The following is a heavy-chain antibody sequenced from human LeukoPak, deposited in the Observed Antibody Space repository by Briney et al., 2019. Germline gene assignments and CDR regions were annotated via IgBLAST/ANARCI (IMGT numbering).Heavy chain of an antibody. CDR2: INPNSGGT. CDR3: ARVDRMSVVVPAATYDY. D-gene: IGHD2-2*01. V-gene: IGHV1-2*02. Sequence: GASVKVPCKASGYTFTGYYMHWVRQAPGQGLEWMGWINPNSGGTNYAQKFQGRVTMTRDTSISTAYMELSRLRSDDTAVYYCARVDRMSVVVPAATYDYWGQGTLVTVSS. J-gene: IGHJ4*02. CDR1: GYTFTGYY.